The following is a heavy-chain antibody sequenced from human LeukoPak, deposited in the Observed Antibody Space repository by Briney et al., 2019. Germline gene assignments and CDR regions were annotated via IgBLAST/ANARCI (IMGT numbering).Heavy chain of an antibody. J-gene: IGHJ3*02. D-gene: IGHD3-10*01. CDR1: GFTFSTYG. V-gene: IGHV3-30*18. Sequence: GGSLRLSCAASGFTFSTYGMHWVRQAPGKGLEWVAVISYDVSNKYYADSVKGRFTISRDNSKNTLYLQMNSLRAEDTAVYYCAKEYLIWFGDFDAFDIWGQGRMVTVSS. CDR2: ISYDVSNK. CDR3: AKEYLIWFGDFDAFDI.